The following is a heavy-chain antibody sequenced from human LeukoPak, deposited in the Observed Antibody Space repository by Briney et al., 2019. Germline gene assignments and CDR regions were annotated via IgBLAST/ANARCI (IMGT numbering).Heavy chain of an antibody. CDR2: IYYSGST. Sequence: SETLSLTCTVSGGSISSSSYYWGWIRQPPGKGLEWIGSIYYSGSTYYNPSLKSRVTVSVDTSKNQFSLKLSSVTAADTAVYYCARDGNPADWYFDLWGRGTLVTVSS. J-gene: IGHJ2*01. CDR1: GGSISSSSYY. CDR3: ARDGNPADWYFDL. V-gene: IGHV4-39*07. D-gene: IGHD2-2*01.